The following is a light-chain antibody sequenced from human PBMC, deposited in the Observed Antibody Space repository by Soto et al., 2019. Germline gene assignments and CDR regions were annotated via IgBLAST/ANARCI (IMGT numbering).Light chain of an antibody. CDR2: DAS. J-gene: IGKJ5*01. V-gene: IGKV3-11*01. Sequence: EIVLTQSPATLSLSPGERATLSCRASESVGTYFAWFQHKPGQAPRLLLYDASKRATGIPVRFSGSGSGTDFTLTISSLEPEDFALYYCQQRSDWPEVTFGQGTRLEIK. CDR1: ESVGTY. CDR3: QQRSDWPEVT.